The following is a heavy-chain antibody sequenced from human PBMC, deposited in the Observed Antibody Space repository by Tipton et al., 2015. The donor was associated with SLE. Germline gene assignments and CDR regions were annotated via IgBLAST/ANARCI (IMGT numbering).Heavy chain of an antibody. Sequence: QLVQSGGGVVQPGRSLRLSCAASGFTFSNYGMHWVRQAPGKGLEWVAVISYDGSNKYYADSVKGRFTISRDNSKNTLYLQMNSLRAEDTAVYYCAKFYLGTTTPEGSWGQGTLVTVSS. CDR2: ISYDGSNK. D-gene: IGHD1-1*01. V-gene: IGHV3-30*18. CDR3: AKFYLGTTTPEGS. CDR1: GFTFSNYG. J-gene: IGHJ5*02.